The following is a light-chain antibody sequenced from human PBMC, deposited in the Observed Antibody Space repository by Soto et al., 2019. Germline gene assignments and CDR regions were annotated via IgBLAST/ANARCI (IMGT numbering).Light chain of an antibody. CDR2: DAS. J-gene: IGKJ1*01. CDR3: QQYDSYSWT. CDR1: QSVSRK. Sequence: EIVMPQSPATLSVSPGAGATLTCRASQSVSRKLAWYQQKPGQAPRLPIYDASTRATGIPARFSGSGSGTEFILTISSLQPDDFATYYCQQYDSYSWTVGQGTKVDNK. V-gene: IGKV3-15*01.